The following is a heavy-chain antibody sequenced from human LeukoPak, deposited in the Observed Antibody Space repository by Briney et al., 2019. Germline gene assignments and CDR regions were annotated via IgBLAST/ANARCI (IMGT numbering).Heavy chain of an antibody. V-gene: IGHV3-30*04. CDR1: GFTFSSYA. CDR3: ARVRDSDNYYDSSYFDY. J-gene: IGHJ4*02. D-gene: IGHD3-22*01. Sequence: PGGPLRLSCAASGFTFSSYAMHWVRQAPGKGLEWVAVISYDGSNEYYADSVKGRFTISRDNSKNTLYLQMNSLRAEDTAVYYCARVRDSDNYYDSSYFDYWGQGTLVTVSS. CDR2: ISYDGSNE.